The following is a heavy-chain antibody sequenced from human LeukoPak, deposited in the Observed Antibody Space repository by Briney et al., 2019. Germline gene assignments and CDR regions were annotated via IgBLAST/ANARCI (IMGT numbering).Heavy chain of an antibody. CDR1: GGSFSGYY. CDR2: INHSGST. J-gene: IGHJ6*04. CDR3: ARDSIAAAKPYYYYGMDV. V-gene: IGHV4-34*01. Sequence: SETLSLTCAVYGGSFSGYYWSWIRQPPGKGLEWIGEINHSGSTNYNPSLKSRVTISVDTSKNQFSLKLSSVTAADTAAYYCARDSIAAAKPYYYYGMDVWGKGTTVTVSS. D-gene: IGHD6-13*01.